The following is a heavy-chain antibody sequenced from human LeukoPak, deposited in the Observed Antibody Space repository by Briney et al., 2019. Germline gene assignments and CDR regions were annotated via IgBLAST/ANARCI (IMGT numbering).Heavy chain of an antibody. CDR1: GYTFTSYD. CDR2: MNPNSGNT. Sequence: RASVKVSCKASGYTFTSYDINWVRQATGQGLEWMGWMNPNSGNTGYAQKFQGRVTMTRSTSISTAYMELSSLRSEDTAVYYCARDKSIGRIAAAGSCGYWGQGTLVTVSS. V-gene: IGHV1-8*01. J-gene: IGHJ4*02. D-gene: IGHD6-13*01. CDR3: ARDKSIGRIAAAGSCGY.